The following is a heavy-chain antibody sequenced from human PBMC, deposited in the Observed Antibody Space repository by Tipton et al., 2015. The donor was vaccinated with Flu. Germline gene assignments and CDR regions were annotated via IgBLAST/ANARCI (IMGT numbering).Heavy chain of an antibody. CDR2: IYHSGTA. CDR1: GGSISSSRYY. CDR3: ARYPESNYHWFGP. D-gene: IGHD4-11*01. J-gene: IGHJ5*02. V-gene: IGHV4-39*07. Sequence: LRLSCTVSGGSISSSRYYWGWIRQPPGKGLEWIGSIYHSGTAYYNPSLKSRVTISVDTSKNQISLKLSSVTAAETAVYYCARYPESNYHWFGPWGQGALVTVSS.